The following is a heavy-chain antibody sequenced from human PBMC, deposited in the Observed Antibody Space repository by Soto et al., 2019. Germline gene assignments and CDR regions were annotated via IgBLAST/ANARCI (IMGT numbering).Heavy chain of an antibody. Sequence: GGSLRLSCAVSGFTFNDYAMSWVRQAPGKGLEWVSTISGSLGSAYYAASVEGRFTISGDNSNNTLYLQMNSLRVEDTATYYCAKDSRLPGFGLLIHAFDIWDHGTMVTVSS. CDR2: ISGSLGSA. CDR1: GFTFNDYA. V-gene: IGHV3-23*01. J-gene: IGHJ3*02. D-gene: IGHD3-3*01. CDR3: AKDSRLPGFGLLIHAFDI.